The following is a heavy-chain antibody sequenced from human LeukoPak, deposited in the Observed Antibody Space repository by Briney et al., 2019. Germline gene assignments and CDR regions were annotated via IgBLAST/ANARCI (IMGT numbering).Heavy chain of an antibody. CDR3: ARPGSHIVVVTAHFDY. CDR1: GFTFSSYA. V-gene: IGHV3-30-3*01. D-gene: IGHD2-21*02. J-gene: IGHJ4*02. Sequence: SGGSLRLSCAASGFTFSSYAMHWVRQAPGKGLEWVAVVSYDGSNKYYADSVKGRFTISRDNSKNTLYLQMNSLRAEDTAVYYCARPGSHIVVVTAHFDYWGQGTLVTVSS. CDR2: VSYDGSNK.